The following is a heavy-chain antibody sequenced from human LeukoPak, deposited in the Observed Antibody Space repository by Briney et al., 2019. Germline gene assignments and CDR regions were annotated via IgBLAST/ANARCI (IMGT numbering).Heavy chain of an antibody. J-gene: IGHJ5*02. Sequence: ASVRVSCKVSGHTLSELSMHWVRQAPGKGLEWMGGFDPEHDETTYAQKVQGRVIMTEDTTTDTIFLKLTNLTSDDTAVYYCTTGDWFDPWGQGTLVVVS. CDR3: TTGDWFDP. V-gene: IGHV1-24*01. CDR1: GHTLSELS. CDR2: FDPEHDET. D-gene: IGHD1-26*01.